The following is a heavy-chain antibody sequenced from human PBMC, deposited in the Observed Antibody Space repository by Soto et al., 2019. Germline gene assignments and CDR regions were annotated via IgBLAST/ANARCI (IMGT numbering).Heavy chain of an antibody. D-gene: IGHD3-10*01. CDR3: AKDHVGYYNGMDV. J-gene: IGHJ6*02. V-gene: IGHV3-30*18. Sequence: QVQLVESGGGVVQPGRSLRLSCAASGFTFSSYGMHWVRQAPGKGLEWVAVISYNGGNKYYGDSVKGRLTISRDNSKKTMYLQMNSLRAEDTAVYYCAKDHVGYYNGMDVWGQGTTVTVSS. CDR2: ISYNGGNK. CDR1: GFTFSSYG.